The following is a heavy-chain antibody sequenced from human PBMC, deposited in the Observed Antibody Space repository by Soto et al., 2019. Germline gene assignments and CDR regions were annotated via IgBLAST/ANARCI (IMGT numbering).Heavy chain of an antibody. Sequence: SETLSLTCAVYGGSFSGYYWSWIRQPPGKGLEWIGEINHSGSTNYNPSLKSRVTISVDTSKNQFSLKLSSVTAADTAVYYCARGGTEYSGSYFYYYYYGMDVWGQGTTVTVSS. CDR3: ARGGTEYSGSYFYYYYYGMDV. D-gene: IGHD1-26*01. J-gene: IGHJ6*02. CDR2: INHSGST. V-gene: IGHV4-34*01. CDR1: GGSFSGYY.